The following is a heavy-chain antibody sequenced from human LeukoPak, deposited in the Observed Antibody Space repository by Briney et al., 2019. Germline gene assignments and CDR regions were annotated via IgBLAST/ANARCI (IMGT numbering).Heavy chain of an antibody. CDR1: GGSISSGDYY. CDR2: IYYSGST. Sequence: PSQTLSLTCTVSGGSISSGDYYWSWIRQPPGKGLEWIGYIYYSGSTYYNPSLKSRVTISIDTSKNQFSLKLSSVTAADTAVYYCARGQMATRVPYYYYGMDVWAKGPRSPSP. J-gene: IGHJ6*02. V-gene: IGHV4-30-4*01. CDR3: ARGQMATRVPYYYYGMDV. D-gene: IGHD5-24*01.